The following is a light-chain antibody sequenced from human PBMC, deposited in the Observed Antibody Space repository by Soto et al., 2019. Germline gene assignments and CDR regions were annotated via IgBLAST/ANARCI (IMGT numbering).Light chain of an antibody. CDR3: QSYDNSLRGVV. J-gene: IGLJ2*01. CDR2: GNN. CDR1: SSNIGAGYD. Sequence: QSVLTQPPSVSGAPGQRITISCTGSSSNIGAGYDVHWYQQLPGTAPKLLIYGNNNRPSGVTDRFSGSKSGTSASLAITGLQAEDEADYYCQSYDNSLRGVVFGGGTKLTVL. V-gene: IGLV1-40*01.